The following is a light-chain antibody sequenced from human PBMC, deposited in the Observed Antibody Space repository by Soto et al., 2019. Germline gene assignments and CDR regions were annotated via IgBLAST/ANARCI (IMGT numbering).Light chain of an antibody. J-gene: IGKJ4*01. V-gene: IGKV3-20*01. Sequence: EIVLTQSPCTLSLSAVERATLSCRDSQSVSSSYLAWYQQKPGQAPRLLIYGATSRATGIPDRFSGSGSGTDFTLTTSRLEPEDFAVYYCQQYGSSLLTFGGGTKVDIK. CDR1: QSVSSSY. CDR2: GAT. CDR3: QQYGSSLLT.